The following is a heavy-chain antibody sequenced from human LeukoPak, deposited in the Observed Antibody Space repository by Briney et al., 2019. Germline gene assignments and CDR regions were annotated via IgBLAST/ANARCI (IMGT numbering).Heavy chain of an antibody. J-gene: IGHJ3*02. CDR3: GRVYHGAFDI. Sequence: GGSLRLSCAASGFTVSSNYMSWVRQAPGKGLEWVSLIYSGGSTYYADSVKGRFTISRDASKNTLYLQINSLRAEDTAVYYCGRVYHGAFDIWGKGQWSPSLQ. CDR2: IYSGGST. V-gene: IGHV3-53*01. CDR1: GFTVSSNY. D-gene: IGHD2/OR15-2a*01.